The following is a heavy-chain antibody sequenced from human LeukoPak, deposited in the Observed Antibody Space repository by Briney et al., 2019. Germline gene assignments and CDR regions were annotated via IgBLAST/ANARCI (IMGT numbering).Heavy chain of an antibody. CDR3: AKRGPGSPQSGKYYFDY. CDR2: IWHDGSKK. J-gene: IGHJ4*02. CDR1: RFSFSSYG. Sequence: GGSLRLSCAASRFSFSSYGMHWVRQAPGRGLEWVALIWHDGSKKYYADPVKGRFIISRDNSKNTLYLQMNSLRAEDTAVYYCAKRGPGSPQSGKYYFDYWGQGTLVTVSS. D-gene: IGHD3-10*01. V-gene: IGHV3-33*06.